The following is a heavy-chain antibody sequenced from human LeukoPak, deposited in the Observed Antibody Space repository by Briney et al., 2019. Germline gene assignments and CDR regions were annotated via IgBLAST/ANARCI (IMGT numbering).Heavy chain of an antibody. D-gene: IGHD1-26*01. Sequence: SETLSLTCAVSGVSISSGDYSWSWIRQPPGKGLEWFGYIYHTGTTYYNPSLKSRVTISLDRSKNQFSLKLSSVTAADTAVYYCARELWQSGDYYYALDVWGKGTTVTVSS. V-gene: IGHV4-30-2*02. CDR1: GVSISSGDYS. CDR2: IYHTGTT. CDR3: ARELWQSGDYYYALDV. J-gene: IGHJ6*04.